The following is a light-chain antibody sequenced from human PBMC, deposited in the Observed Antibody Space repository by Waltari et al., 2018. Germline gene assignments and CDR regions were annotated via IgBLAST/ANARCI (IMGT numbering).Light chain of an antibody. V-gene: IGKV1-12*01. J-gene: IGKJ5*01. CDR1: QDISSW. CDR2: PAS. Sequence: DIQMTQSPSSVSASVGDRVTITCRASQDISSWLAWYQQKPGKAPKLLIYPASSWQSGVPSRFSGSGSGTDFTLTISSLRPEDFATYYCQQASSFPVTFGQGTRLEIK. CDR3: QQASSFPVT.